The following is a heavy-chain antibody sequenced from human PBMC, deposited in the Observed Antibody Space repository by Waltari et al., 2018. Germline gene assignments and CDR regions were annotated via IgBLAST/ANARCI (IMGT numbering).Heavy chain of an antibody. V-gene: IGHV4-59*01. CDR1: GDSMENYF. CDR2: IYYSGSA. J-gene: IGHJ4*02. Sequence: QVQLQESGPGLVKSSETLSLTCTVSGDSMENYFWSWIRQPPGKGLECIGYIYYSGSANSTPSWKSRVTISGERSKSQFSLRLRSVTAADTAIYYCARWRDSSGYYQHFDHWGRGALVTVSS. CDR3: ARWRDSSGYYQHFDH. D-gene: IGHD3-22*01.